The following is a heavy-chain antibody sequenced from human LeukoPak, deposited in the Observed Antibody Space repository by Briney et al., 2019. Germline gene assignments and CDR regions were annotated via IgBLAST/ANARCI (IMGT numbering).Heavy chain of an antibody. Sequence: GGSLRLSCAASGFTFSSYGMHWVRQAPGKGLEWVAVISYDGSNKYYADSVKGRFTISRDNSKNTLYLQMNSLRAEDTSVYYCAKDIRWERAAAGVFEYWGQGTLVTVSS. V-gene: IGHV3-30*18. CDR3: AKDIRWERAAAGVFEY. D-gene: IGHD6-13*01. CDR1: GFTFSSYG. CDR2: ISYDGSNK. J-gene: IGHJ4*02.